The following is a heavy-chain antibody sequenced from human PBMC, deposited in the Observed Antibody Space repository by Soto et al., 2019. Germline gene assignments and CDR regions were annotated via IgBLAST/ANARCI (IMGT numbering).Heavy chain of an antibody. CDR3: ASVLLVYATRYADYYYYGMDV. V-gene: IGHV1-69*01. J-gene: IGHJ6*02. CDR1: GGPLISYA. Sequence: SVKVACKASGGPLISYAIIWVRQAPGQGLEWMGVIIPIFGTANYAQKFQGRVTITADESTSTAYMELSSLRSEDTAVYYCASVLLVYATRYADYYYYGMDVCGQRTTVTVSS. CDR2: IIPIFGTA. D-gene: IGHD2-8*01.